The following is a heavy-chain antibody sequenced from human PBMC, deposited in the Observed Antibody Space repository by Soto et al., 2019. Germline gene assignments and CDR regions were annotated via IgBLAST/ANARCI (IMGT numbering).Heavy chain of an antibody. CDR1: GFTFSSYA. CDR2: ISGSGGST. D-gene: IGHD2-2*01. J-gene: IGHJ4*02. CDR3: AKGPPSYQQPLFYFDY. Sequence: GGSLRLSCAASGFTFSSYAMSWVRQAPGKGLEWVSTISGSGGSTYNADSVKGRFTISRDNSKSTLYLQMNSLRAEDTAVYHCAKGPPSYQQPLFYFDYWGQGTLVTVSS. V-gene: IGHV3-23*01.